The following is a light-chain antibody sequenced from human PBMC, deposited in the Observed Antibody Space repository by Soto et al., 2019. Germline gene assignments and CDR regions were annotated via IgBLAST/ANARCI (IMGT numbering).Light chain of an antibody. CDR3: MQALQTPRT. J-gene: IGKJ4*01. Sequence: DIVLTQSPLYLPVTPGEPASISCRASQSLLQSNGYNYLAWFLQKPGQSPQLLIYLASTRASGVPDRFSGSGAGTEFTLKISRVEAEDAGVYYCMQALQTPRTFGGGTKVEI. V-gene: IGKV2-28*01. CDR1: QSLLQSNGYNY. CDR2: LAS.